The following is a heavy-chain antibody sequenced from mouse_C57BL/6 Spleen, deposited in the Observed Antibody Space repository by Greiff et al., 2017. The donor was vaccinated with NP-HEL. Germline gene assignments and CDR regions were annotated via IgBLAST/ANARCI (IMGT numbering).Heavy chain of an antibody. V-gene: IGHV1-26*01. J-gene: IGHJ4*01. CDR3: ARGGGAMDY. CDR2: INPNNGGT. Sequence: VQLQQSGPELVKPGASVKISCKASGYTFTDYYMNWVKQSHGKSLEWIGDINPNNGGTSYNQKFKGKATLTVDKSSSTAYMELRSLTSEDSAVYYCARGGGAMDYWGQGTSVTVSS. CDR1: GYTFTDYY.